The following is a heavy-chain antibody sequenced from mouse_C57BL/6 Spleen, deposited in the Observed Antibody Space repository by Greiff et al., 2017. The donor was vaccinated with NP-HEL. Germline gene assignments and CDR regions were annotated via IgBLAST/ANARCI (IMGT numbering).Heavy chain of an antibody. CDR3: ARDPITTVALDY. V-gene: IGHV5-4*01. Sequence: EVQVVESGGGLVKPGGSLKLSCAASGFTFSSYAMSWVRQTPEKRLEWVATISDGGSYTYYPDNVKGRFTISRDNAKNNLYLQMSHLKSEDTAMYYCARDPITTVALDYWGQGTTLTVSS. CDR2: ISDGGSYT. D-gene: IGHD1-1*01. J-gene: IGHJ2*01. CDR1: GFTFSSYA.